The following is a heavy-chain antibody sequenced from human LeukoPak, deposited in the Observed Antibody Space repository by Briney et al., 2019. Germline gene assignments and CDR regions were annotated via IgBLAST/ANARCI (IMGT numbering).Heavy chain of an antibody. Sequence: EGSLRLSCAASGSTVSSNYMSWVRQAPGKGLEWVSVIYSGGSTYYADSVKGRFTISRGNSKSTLYLQMNSLRAEDTAVYYCARAGSSVFDYWGQGTLVTVSS. J-gene: IGHJ4*02. V-gene: IGHV3-53*01. CDR1: GSTVSSNY. CDR2: IYSGGST. CDR3: ARAGSSVFDY. D-gene: IGHD6-13*01.